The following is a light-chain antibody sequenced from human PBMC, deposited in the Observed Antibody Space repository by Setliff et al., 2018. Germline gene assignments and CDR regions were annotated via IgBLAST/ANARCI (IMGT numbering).Light chain of an antibody. J-gene: IGLJ1*01. V-gene: IGLV2-14*03. Sequence: QSVLTQPASVSGSPGQSITISCSGTGRDVGSYDLVSWYQQHPGKAPKLIIYAVSDRPSGVSHRFSGSKSGNTAYLTISGLRTEDEADYYCNAYSADTTYVFEVGPRSPS. CDR1: GRDVGSYDL. CDR3: NAYSADTTYV. CDR2: AVS.